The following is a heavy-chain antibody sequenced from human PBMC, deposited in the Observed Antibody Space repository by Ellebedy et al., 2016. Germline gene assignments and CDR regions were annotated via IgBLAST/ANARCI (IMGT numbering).Heavy chain of an antibody. CDR3: ARHRVPGDV. CDR1: GFSLSYYW. D-gene: IGHD4/OR15-4a*01. Sequence: GGSLRLSCVASGFSLSYYWMNWVRQAPGKGLEWVANINQDGRGTYYVDSVKGRFTISRDNAKNSLYLQMNSLRAEDTAVYYCARHRVPGDVWGQGTTVTVSS. CDR2: INQDGRGT. V-gene: IGHV3-7*03. J-gene: IGHJ6*02.